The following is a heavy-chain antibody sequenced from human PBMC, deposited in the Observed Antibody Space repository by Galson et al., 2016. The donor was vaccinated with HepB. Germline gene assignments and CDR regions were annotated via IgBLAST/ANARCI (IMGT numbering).Heavy chain of an antibody. Sequence: ETLSLTCTVSAGSIRGYFWSWIRQPPGRGLEWIAYIASNGEINYNPSLKSRVTMSLDTSKNQFSLRLSSVTAADTAVYYCARFLGSGSRYFDFWGQGTLVTVSS. CDR1: AGSIRGYF. CDR2: IASNGEI. J-gene: IGHJ4*02. CDR3: ARFLGSGSRYFDF. V-gene: IGHV4-59*01. D-gene: IGHD3-10*01.